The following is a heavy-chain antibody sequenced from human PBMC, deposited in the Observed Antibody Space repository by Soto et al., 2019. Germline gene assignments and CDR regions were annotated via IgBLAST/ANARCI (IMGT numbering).Heavy chain of an antibody. D-gene: IGHD1-26*01. J-gene: IGHJ5*02. Sequence: PSETPSLTFTVSGGSMSGFYWSLLRHPTGKGLEWLGYIYNIGSTNYNPSLRSRVTMSLDTSQEQFSLKLSSVTATDTAVYYCARQSASYSNWFDPWGQGTLVTVSS. CDR3: ARQSASYSNWFDP. CDR2: IYNIGST. CDR1: GGSMSGFY. V-gene: IGHV4-59*08.